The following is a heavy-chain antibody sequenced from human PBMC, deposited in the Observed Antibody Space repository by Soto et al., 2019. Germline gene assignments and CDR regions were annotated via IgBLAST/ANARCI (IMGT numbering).Heavy chain of an antibody. Sequence: PGGSLRLSCGASGFTFSSYSMHWVRQAPGKGLEWVAVISYDGSNKYYADSVKGRFTISRDNSKNTLYLQMNSLRAEDTAVYYCARDPYCGGDCPLGLFYFDYWGQGTLVTVSS. CDR3: ARDPYCGGDCPLGLFYFDY. CDR1: GFTFSSYS. V-gene: IGHV3-30-3*01. CDR2: ISYDGSNK. J-gene: IGHJ4*02. D-gene: IGHD2-21*01.